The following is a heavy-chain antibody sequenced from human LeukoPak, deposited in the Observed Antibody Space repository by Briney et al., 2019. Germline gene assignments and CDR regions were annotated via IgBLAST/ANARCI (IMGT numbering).Heavy chain of an antibody. CDR2: INHSGGT. CDR3: ARRVVHSSGWGYYYYMDV. D-gene: IGHD6-19*01. V-gene: IGHV4-34*01. J-gene: IGHJ6*03. Sequence: SETLSLTCAVYGGSFSGYYWSWIRQPPGKGLEWIGEINHSGGTNYNPSLKSRVTISVDTSKNQFSLKLSSVTAADTAVYYCARRVVHSSGWGYYYYMDVWGKGTTVTISS. CDR1: GGSFSGYY.